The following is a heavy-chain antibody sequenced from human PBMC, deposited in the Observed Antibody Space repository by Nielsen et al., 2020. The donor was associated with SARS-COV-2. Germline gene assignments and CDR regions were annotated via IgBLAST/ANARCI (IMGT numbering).Heavy chain of an antibody. V-gene: IGHV4-59*12. CDR2: GHYSGST. CDR3: AREEQADAFDI. Sequence: SETLSLTCTVSQGSFNSYYWSWIRRSPGKGLEWIGNGHYSGSTYYNPSLKSRVTISVDTSKNQFSLKLSSVTAADTAVYYCAREEQADAFDIWGQGTMVTVSS. CDR1: QGSFNSYY. J-gene: IGHJ3*02. D-gene: IGHD1-26*01.